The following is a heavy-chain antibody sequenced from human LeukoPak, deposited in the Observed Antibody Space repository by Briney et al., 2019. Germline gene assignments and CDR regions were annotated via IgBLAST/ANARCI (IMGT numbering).Heavy chain of an antibody. J-gene: IGHJ4*02. D-gene: IGHD3-22*01. Sequence: PGGSLRLSCAASGFTFSSYEMNWVRQAPGKGLEWISHISSSGSTIYYADSVKGRFTISRDNAKNSLFLQMNSLRAEDTAVYYCARGGLSGYSHFDYWGQGTLVTVSS. CDR2: ISSSGSTI. V-gene: IGHV3-48*03. CDR1: GFTFSSYE. CDR3: ARGGLSGYSHFDY.